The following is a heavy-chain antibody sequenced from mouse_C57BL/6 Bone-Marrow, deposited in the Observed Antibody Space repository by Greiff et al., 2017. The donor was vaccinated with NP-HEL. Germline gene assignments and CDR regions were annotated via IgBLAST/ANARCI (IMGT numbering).Heavy chain of an antibody. D-gene: IGHD2-14*01. J-gene: IGHJ2*01. CDR3: ARRRGVPLFDY. CDR1: GYTFTSYW. Sequence: QVQLQQPGAELVKPGASVKLSCKASGYTFTSYWMQWVKQRPGQGLEWIGEIDPSDSYTNYNQKFKGKATLTVDTSSSTAYMRLSSLTSEDSAVYYCARRRGVPLFDYWGQGTTLTVSS. V-gene: IGHV1-50*01. CDR2: IDPSDSYT.